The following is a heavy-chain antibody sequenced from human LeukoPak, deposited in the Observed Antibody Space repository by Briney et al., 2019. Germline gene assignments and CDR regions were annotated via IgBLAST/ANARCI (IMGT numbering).Heavy chain of an antibody. D-gene: IGHD2-8*01. CDR2: ICRGGST. CDR1: GFTVSGNY. CDR3: ARAASDRYCTNGVCYRFDY. Sequence: GGSLRHSCAASGFTVSGNYMTWVRQAPGKGLEWVSVICRGGSTDYADSVKGRFTISRDNSKNTVYLQINSLRAEDTAVYYCARAASDRYCTNGVCYRFDYWGQGTLVTVSS. J-gene: IGHJ4*02. V-gene: IGHV3-66*01.